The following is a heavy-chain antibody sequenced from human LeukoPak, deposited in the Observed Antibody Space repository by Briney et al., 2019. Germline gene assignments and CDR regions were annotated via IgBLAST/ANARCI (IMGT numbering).Heavy chain of an antibody. CDR3: ARAGRTDGYKSYFDY. J-gene: IGHJ4*02. CDR2: IYYSGST. D-gene: IGHD5-24*01. V-gene: IGHV4-59*01. Sequence: SDTLSLTCTVSGGXISSYYRNWIRQPPGKGLEWMAYIYYSGSTNYNPSLKSRVTISVDTSKNQFSLTLSSVTAADTAVYYCARAGRTDGYKSYFDYWGQGTLVTVSS. CDR1: GGXISSYY.